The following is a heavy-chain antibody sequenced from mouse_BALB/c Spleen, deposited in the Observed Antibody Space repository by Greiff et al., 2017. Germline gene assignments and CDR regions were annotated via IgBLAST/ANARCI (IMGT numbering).Heavy chain of an antibody. Sequence: EVQLQESGAELVRPGALVKLSCKASGFNIKDYYMHWVKQRPEQGLEWIGRIDPENGNTISDPKFQGKASITADTSSNTAYLQLSSLTSEATAVYYCAHYYDYSGFAYWGQGTLVTVSA. CDR2: IDPENGNT. V-gene: IGHV14-1*02. J-gene: IGHJ3*01. D-gene: IGHD2-4*01. CDR3: AHYYDYSGFAY. CDR1: GFNIKDYY.